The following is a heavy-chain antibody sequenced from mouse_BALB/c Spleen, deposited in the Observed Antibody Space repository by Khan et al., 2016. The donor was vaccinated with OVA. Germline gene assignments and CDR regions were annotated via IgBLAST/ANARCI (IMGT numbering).Heavy chain of an antibody. J-gene: IGHJ3*01. CDR2: IWAGGST. Sequence: VELVESGPGLVAPSQTLSITCTVSGFSLSSYGVHWVRQPPGKGLEWLGVIWAGGSTNHNSALMSRLSISKDNSKSQVFLKMNSLQTDGTAMYYCARAFYYGAWFAYWGQGTLVTVSA. V-gene: IGHV2-9*02. D-gene: IGHD1-1*01. CDR3: ARAFYYGAWFAY. CDR1: GFSLSSYG.